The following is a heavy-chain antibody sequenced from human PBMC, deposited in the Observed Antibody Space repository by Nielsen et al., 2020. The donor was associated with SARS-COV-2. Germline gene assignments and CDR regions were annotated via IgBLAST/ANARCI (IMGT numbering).Heavy chain of an antibody. V-gene: IGHV3-74*01. D-gene: IGHD3-3*01. J-gene: IGHJ6*02. Sequence: WIRQPPGKGLVWVSRIDSDGSTTRYADSVKGRVTISRDNAKNTLYLQMNSLRAEDTAVYYCARRGALERLFPAYYGMDVWGQGTTVTVSS. CDR2: IDSDGSTT. CDR3: ARRGALERLFPAYYGMDV.